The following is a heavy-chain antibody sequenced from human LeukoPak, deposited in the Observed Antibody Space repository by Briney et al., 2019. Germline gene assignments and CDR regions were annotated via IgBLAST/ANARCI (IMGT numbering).Heavy chain of an antibody. CDR1: GSTFGDYY. CDR3: ASPVRG. D-gene: IGHD3-10*01. CDR2: ISGSSGNI. V-gene: IGHV3-11*03. J-gene: IGHJ3*01. Sequence: GGSLRLSCTASGSTFGDYYMSWIRQAPGKGLEWVSYISGSSGNINYADSVKGRFTISRDNAKNSLYLQMNSLRDEDTAVYYCASPVRGWGQGTVVTVSS.